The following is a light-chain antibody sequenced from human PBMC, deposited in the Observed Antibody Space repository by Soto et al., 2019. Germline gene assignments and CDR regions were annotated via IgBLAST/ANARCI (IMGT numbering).Light chain of an antibody. J-gene: IGLJ3*02. CDR3: QVWDSSTARV. CDR2: RDS. Sequence: SYELTQPLSVSVALGQTARITCGGNNIGSKNVNWYQQKPGQAPVLVIYRDSNRPSGIPERFSGPNSGNTATRTISRAQAGDEADYYCQVWDSSTARVFGGGTKLTVL. CDR1: NIGSKN. V-gene: IGLV3-9*01.